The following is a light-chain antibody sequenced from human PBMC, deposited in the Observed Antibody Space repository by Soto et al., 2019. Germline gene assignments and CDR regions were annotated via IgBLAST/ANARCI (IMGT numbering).Light chain of an antibody. CDR1: SSDVGGYNY. V-gene: IGLV2-14*01. CDR3: SSYTSSSTLEV. Sequence: QSVLTQPASVSGSHGQSITISCTGTSSDVGGYNYVSWYQQHPGKAPKLMIYDVSNRPSGVSNRFSGSKSGNTASLTISGLQAEDEADYYCSSYTSSSTLEVFGGGTKLTVL. CDR2: DVS. J-gene: IGLJ2*01.